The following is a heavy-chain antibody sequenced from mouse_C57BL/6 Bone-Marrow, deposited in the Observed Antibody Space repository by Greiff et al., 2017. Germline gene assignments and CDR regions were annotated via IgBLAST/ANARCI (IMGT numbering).Heavy chain of an antibody. Sequence: QVQLQQPGAELVKPGASVKLSCKASGYTFTSYWMHWVKQRPGRGLGWIGRIDPNGGGTKYNEKFKSKATLTVDKPASTAYMQLSSLTSEDSAVYYCARGDYYGPWFAYWGQGTLVTVSA. CDR3: ARGDYYGPWFAY. CDR1: GYTFTSYW. D-gene: IGHD1-2*01. CDR2: IDPNGGGT. J-gene: IGHJ3*01. V-gene: IGHV1-72*01.